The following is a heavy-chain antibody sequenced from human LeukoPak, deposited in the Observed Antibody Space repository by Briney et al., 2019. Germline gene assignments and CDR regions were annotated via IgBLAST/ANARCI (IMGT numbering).Heavy chain of an antibody. Sequence: ESSKTLSLTCNVSGDSISSGTHYWNWLRQPPGKGLEWIGYIYPSGNTYYNPSLKSRVTISVDRSKNDFSLKLSSVTAADTAVYYCARHYNWNFPFDYWGQGTLVTVSS. CDR2: IYPSGNT. CDR1: GDSISSGTHY. D-gene: IGHD1-7*01. V-gene: IGHV4-30-2*01. CDR3: ARHYNWNFPFDY. J-gene: IGHJ4*02.